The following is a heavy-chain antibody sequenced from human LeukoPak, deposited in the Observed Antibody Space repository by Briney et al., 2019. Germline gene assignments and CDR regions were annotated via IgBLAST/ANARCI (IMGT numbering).Heavy chain of an antibody. CDR1: GFTFSSYG. J-gene: IGHJ4*02. D-gene: IGHD6-13*01. CDR3: AKGEKYKREQQLVQDY. CDR2: ISYDGSNK. Sequence: PGGSLRLSCAASGFTFSSYGMHWVRQAPGKGLEWVAVISYDGSNKYYADSVKGRFTISRDNSKNTLYLQMNSLRAEDTAVYYCAKGEKYKREQQLVQDYWGQGTLVTVSS. V-gene: IGHV3-30*18.